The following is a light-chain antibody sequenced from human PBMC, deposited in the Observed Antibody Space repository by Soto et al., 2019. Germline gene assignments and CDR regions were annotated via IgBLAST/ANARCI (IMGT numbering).Light chain of an antibody. V-gene: IGKV1-5*01. CDR2: DAS. CDR3: QQYENYWT. J-gene: IGKJ1*01. Sequence: TQSPPTLSASVGDRVTITCXASQPISSWLAWYHQKPEQPPKLLIYDASNLESGVPSRFSGSGSGTEFTLTISSLQPEDFGIYYCQQYENYWTFGQGTKVEIK. CDR1: QPISSW.